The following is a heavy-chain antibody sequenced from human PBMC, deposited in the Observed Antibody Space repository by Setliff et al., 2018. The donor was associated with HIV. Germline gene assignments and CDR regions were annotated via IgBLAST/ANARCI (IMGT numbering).Heavy chain of an antibody. CDR1: GDSISNNGYY. Sequence: LSLTCTVSGDSISNNGYYWAWIRQPPGKGLEWIGCVYHRGTTYYNPSLKSRLAMSVDTSKNKFFLKLNSLTAADTAVYYCSLQHGRPMRWFDPWGPGTLVTVSS. CDR3: SLQHGRPMRWFDP. D-gene: IGHD2-2*01. V-gene: IGHV4-39*01. CDR2: VYHRGTT. J-gene: IGHJ5*02.